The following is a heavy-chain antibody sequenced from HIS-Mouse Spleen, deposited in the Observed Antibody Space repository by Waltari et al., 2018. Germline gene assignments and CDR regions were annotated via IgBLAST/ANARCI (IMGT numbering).Heavy chain of an antibody. D-gene: IGHD3-3*01. CDR2: IYTSGSN. CDR1: GGSISSYY. CDR3: ARDFHDFWSGYYGGDKKHDAFDI. Sequence: QVQLQESGPGLVKPSETLSLTCTVSGGSISSYYWSWIRQPARKGLEWIGRIYTSGSNNYNPSLKSRVTMSVDTSKNQFSLKLSSVTAADTAVYYCARDFHDFWSGYYGGDKKHDAFDIWGQGTMVTVSS. J-gene: IGHJ3*02. V-gene: IGHV4-4*07.